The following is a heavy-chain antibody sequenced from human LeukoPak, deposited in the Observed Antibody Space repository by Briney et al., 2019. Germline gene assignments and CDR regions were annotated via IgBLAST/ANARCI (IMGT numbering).Heavy chain of an antibody. J-gene: IGHJ6*03. CDR3: ARITVIRVAAMDV. D-gene: IGHD3-10*01. Sequence: GGSLRLSCAASGFTFSNYWMNWVRQAPGKGLEWVANIKQDGSEKYYVDSVKGRFTISRDNAKNSLYLQMNSLRTEDTAVYYCARITVIRVAAMDVWGKGTTVTISS. V-gene: IGHV3-7*01. CDR2: IKQDGSEK. CDR1: GFTFSNYW.